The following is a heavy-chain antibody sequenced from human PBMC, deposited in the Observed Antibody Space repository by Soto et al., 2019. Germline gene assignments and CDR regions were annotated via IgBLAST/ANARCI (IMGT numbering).Heavy chain of an antibody. D-gene: IGHD3-22*01. Sequence: GESLKISCAASGFTFSSYGMHWVRQAPGKGLEWVAVIWYDGSNKYYADSVKGRFTISRDNSKNTLYLQMNSLRAEDTAVYYCATESPGRYDSSGYRPEEYYFDYWGQGTLVTVSS. J-gene: IGHJ4*02. V-gene: IGHV3-33*01. CDR1: GFTFSSYG. CDR3: ATESPGRYDSSGYRPEEYYFDY. CDR2: IWYDGSNK.